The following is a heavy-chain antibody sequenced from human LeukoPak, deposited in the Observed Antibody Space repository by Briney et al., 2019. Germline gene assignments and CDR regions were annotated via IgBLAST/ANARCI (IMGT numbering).Heavy chain of an antibody. CDR3: ARETGTTSIAFDI. D-gene: IGHD1-1*01. Sequence: SQTLSLTCAISGDSVSSNSAAWNWIRQSPSGGLEWLGRTYYRSKWYNDYAVSVKSRITINPDTSKNQFSLQLNSVTPEDTAVYYCARETGTTSIAFDIWGQGTMVTVSS. CDR1: GDSVSSNSAA. V-gene: IGHV6-1*01. CDR2: TYYRSKWYN. J-gene: IGHJ3*02.